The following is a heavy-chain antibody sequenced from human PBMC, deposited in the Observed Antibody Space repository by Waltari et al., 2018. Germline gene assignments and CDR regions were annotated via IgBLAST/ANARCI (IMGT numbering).Heavy chain of an antibody. CDR2: IWYDGSNK. J-gene: IGHJ3*02. Sequence: QVQLVESGGGVVQPGRSLRLSCAASGFTFSSYGMHCVRQAPGKGLEWVAVIWYDGSNKYYADSVKGRFTISRDDSKSIAYLQMNSLKTEDTAVYYCTRAPSYNDAFDIWGQGTMVTVSS. D-gene: IGHD2-2*02. CDR1: GFTFSSYG. CDR3: TRAPSYNDAFDI. V-gene: IGHV3-33*01.